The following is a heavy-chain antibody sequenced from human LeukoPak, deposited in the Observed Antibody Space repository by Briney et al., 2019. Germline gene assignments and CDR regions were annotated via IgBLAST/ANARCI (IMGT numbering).Heavy chain of an antibody. CDR3: ARLGGAADYYYYYYMDV. CDR2: IKQDGGEK. Sequence: GGSLRLSCAASGLTFNIYWMSWVRQAPGKGLGWVANIKQDGGEKYYVDSVKGRFTISRDNAKNSLYLQMSSLRAEDAAVYYCARLGGAADYYYYYYMDVWGKGTTVTVSS. D-gene: IGHD3-16*01. V-gene: IGHV3-7*01. CDR1: GLTFNIYW. J-gene: IGHJ6*03.